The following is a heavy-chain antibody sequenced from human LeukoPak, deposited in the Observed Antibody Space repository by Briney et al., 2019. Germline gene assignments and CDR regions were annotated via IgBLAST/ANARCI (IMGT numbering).Heavy chain of an antibody. D-gene: IGHD3-22*01. CDR2: INHSGST. Sequence: SETLSLTCAVYGGSFSGYYWSWIRQPPGKGLEWIGEINHSGSTNYNPSLKSRVTISVDTSKNQFSLKLSSVTAADTAVYYCARGRRLIVVGHYYYYTDVWGKGATVTVSS. CDR1: GGSFSGYY. V-gene: IGHV4-34*01. J-gene: IGHJ6*03. CDR3: ARGRRLIVVGHYYYYTDV.